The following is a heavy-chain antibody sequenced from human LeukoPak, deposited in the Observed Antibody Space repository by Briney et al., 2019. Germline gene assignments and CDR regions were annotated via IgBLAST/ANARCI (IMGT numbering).Heavy chain of an antibody. Sequence: PSETLSLTCAVSGYSISSGYYWGWIRQPPGKGLEWIGSIYHSGSTYYNPPLKSRVTISVDTSKNQFSLKLSSVTAADTAVYYCARTPGINWFDPWGQGTLVTVSS. CDR2: IYHSGST. V-gene: IGHV4-38-2*01. CDR3: ARTPGINWFDP. CDR1: GYSISSGYY. J-gene: IGHJ5*02. D-gene: IGHD1-1*01.